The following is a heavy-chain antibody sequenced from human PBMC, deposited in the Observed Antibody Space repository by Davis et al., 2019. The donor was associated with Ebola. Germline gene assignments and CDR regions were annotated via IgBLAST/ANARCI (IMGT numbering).Heavy chain of an antibody. CDR2: IKQDGSKK. CDR1: GFTFSSYW. J-gene: IGHJ4*02. V-gene: IGHV3-7*01. D-gene: IGHD3-10*01. CDR3: ARGDGSGSYLAY. Sequence: PGGSLRLSCAASGFTFSSYWMNWVRQGPGKGLEWVANIKQDGSKKYYVDSVKDRFTISRDNAKNSLFLQMNSLRAGDTAVYYCARGDGSGSYLAYWGQGTLVTVSS.